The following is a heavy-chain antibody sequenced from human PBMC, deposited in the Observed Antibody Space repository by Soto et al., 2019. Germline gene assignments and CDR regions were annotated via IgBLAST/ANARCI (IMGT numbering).Heavy chain of an antibody. CDR3: AKDRLILFSSGWSEYFDY. D-gene: IGHD6-19*01. J-gene: IGHJ4*02. CDR2: ISGSGGST. Sequence: GGSLRLSCAASGFTFSSYAMSWVRQAPGKGLEWVSAISGSGGSTYYADSVKGRFTISRDNSKNTLYLQMNSLRAEDTAVYYCAKDRLILFSSGWSEYFDYWGQGILVNVS. V-gene: IGHV3-23*01. CDR1: GFTFSSYA.